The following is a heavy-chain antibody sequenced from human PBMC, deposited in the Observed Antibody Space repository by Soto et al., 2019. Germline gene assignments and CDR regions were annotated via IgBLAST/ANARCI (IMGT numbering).Heavy chain of an antibody. Sequence: PSETLSLTCNVSGYSISSGYYWGWIRQPPGKGLEWIGSIYHSGRTYYNPPLKSRVTISVDTSKNQFSLRLSSVTAADTAVYYCAPHKYSAGWGGPFGFDQWGKGPLVT. CDR3: APHKYSAGWGGPFGFDQ. D-gene: IGHD3-16*01. V-gene: IGHV4-38-2*02. CDR2: IYHSGRT. CDR1: GYSISSGYY. J-gene: IGHJ4*02.